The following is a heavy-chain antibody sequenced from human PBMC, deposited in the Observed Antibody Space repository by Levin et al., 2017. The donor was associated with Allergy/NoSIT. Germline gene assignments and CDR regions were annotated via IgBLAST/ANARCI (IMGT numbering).Heavy chain of an antibody. V-gene: IGHV3-49*03. Sequence: GGSLRLSCTASGFTFGDYAMSWFRQAPGKGLEWVGFIRSKAYGGTTEYAASVKGRFTISRDDSKSIAYLQMNSLKTEDTAVYYCTRWWDGYDYYGMDVWGQGTTVTVSS. D-gene: IGHD1-26*01. CDR1: GFTFGDYA. CDR3: TRWWDGYDYYGMDV. CDR2: IRSKAYGGTT. J-gene: IGHJ6*02.